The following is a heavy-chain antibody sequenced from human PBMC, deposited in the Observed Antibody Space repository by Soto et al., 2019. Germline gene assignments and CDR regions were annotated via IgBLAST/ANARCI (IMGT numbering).Heavy chain of an antibody. CDR1: GFSLSDYA. D-gene: IGHD3-3*01. J-gene: IGHJ6*02. CDR3: ARIKLVEWFFINVDVYDMDV. Sequence: GGSLRLSCVASGFSLSDYAVNWVRQAPGKGLERVSFISSDSRTIYYADSVEGRSTVSRDNARNSVSLQMDSLRDEDAAVYYCARIKLVEWFFINVDVYDMDVWGQGTPVTVSS. CDR2: ISSDSRTI. V-gene: IGHV3-48*02.